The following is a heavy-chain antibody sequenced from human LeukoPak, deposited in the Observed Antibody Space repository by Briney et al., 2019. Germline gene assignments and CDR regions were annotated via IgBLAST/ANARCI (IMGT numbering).Heavy chain of an antibody. V-gene: IGHV4-4*07. CDR1: GGSISGYF. D-gene: IGHD4-17*01. Sequence: SETLSLTCTVSGGSISGYFWGWIRQPAGKGLEWIGHIYTSGSTIYNPSPKSRVTMSVDTSKNQFSLKLTSVTAADTAVYYCARALKYDYDDLDAYDIWGQGTMVTVSS. CDR2: IYTSGST. J-gene: IGHJ3*02. CDR3: ARALKYDYDDLDAYDI.